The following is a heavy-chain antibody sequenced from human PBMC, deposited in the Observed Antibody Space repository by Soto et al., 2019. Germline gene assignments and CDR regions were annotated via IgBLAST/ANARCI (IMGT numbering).Heavy chain of an antibody. CDR1: GYSFTSYW. V-gene: IGHV5-10-1*01. CDR2: IDPSDSYT. Sequence: PGESLKISCKGSGYSFTSYWISWVRQMPGKGLEWMGRIDPSDSYTNYSPSFQGHVTISADKSISTAYLQWSSLKASDTAVYYCARLVKIKSSGYYYDWYFDLWGRGTLVTVSS. CDR3: ARLVKIKSSGYYYDWYFDL. J-gene: IGHJ2*01. D-gene: IGHD3-22*01.